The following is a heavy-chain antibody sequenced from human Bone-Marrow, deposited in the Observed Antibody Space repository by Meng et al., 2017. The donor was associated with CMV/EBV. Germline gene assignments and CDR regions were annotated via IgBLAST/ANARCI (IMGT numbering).Heavy chain of an antibody. Sequence: ASVKVSCKASGGTFSSYTISWVRQAPGQGLEWMGWISAYNGNTNYAQKLQGRVTMTTDTSTSTAYMELRSLRSDDTAVYYCARVYCSSTSCYSAYWGQGTLVTVSS. CDR2: ISAYNGNT. J-gene: IGHJ4*02. V-gene: IGHV1-18*01. D-gene: IGHD2-2*02. CDR1: GGTFSSYT. CDR3: ARVYCSSTSCYSAY.